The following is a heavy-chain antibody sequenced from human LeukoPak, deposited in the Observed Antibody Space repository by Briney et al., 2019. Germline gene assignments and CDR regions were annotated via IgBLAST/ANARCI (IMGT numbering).Heavy chain of an antibody. J-gene: IGHJ4*02. CDR2: VNHSGST. CDR3: ARGGYSGYRSRFDY. D-gene: IGHD5-12*01. Sequence: SETLSLTCAVHGGPFSGYSWNWIRQPPEMGLEWIGEVNHSGSTNYNPSLKSRVTISVDTAKNQFSLKLSSVTAADTSVYYCARGGYSGYRSRFDYWGQGTLVTVSS. CDR1: GGPFSGYS. V-gene: IGHV4-34*01.